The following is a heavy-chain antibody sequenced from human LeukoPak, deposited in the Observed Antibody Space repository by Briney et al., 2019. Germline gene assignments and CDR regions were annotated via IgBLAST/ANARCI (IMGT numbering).Heavy chain of an antibody. CDR1: GGTFSSYA. Sequence: ASVTVSCKASGGTFSSYAISWVRQAPGQGLEWMGGIIPIFGTANYAQKFQGRVTITADKSTSTAYMELSSLRSEDTAVYYCARGGTTTYYYYGMDVWGKGTTVTVSS. V-gene: IGHV1-69*06. CDR2: IIPIFGTA. D-gene: IGHD1-1*01. J-gene: IGHJ6*04. CDR3: ARGGTTTYYYYGMDV.